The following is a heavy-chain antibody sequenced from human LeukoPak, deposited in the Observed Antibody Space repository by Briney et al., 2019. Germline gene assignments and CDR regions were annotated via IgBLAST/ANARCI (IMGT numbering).Heavy chain of an antibody. J-gene: IGHJ3*02. D-gene: IGHD2-15*01. CDR2: IHYTGST. V-gene: IGHV4-31*03. Sequence: PSETLSLTCTVSGGAISSAGYYWSWIRQHPGKGLEWIGYIHYTGSTYNNPSLKSRVTISVDTSKNQFSLKLSSVTAADTAVYYCARGQAPPRLGYCSGGSCRGTFDIWGQGTMVTVSS. CDR3: ARGQAPPRLGYCSGGSCRGTFDI. CDR1: GGAISSAGYY.